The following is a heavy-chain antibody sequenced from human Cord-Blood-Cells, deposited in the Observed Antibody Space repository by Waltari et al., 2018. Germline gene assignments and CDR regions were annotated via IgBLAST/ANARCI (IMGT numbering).Heavy chain of an antibody. J-gene: IGHJ4*02. D-gene: IGHD6-13*01. CDR2: INHSGST. Sequence: QVQLQQWGAGLLKPSETLSLTCAVYGGSFSGYYWSWIRQPPGKGLEWIGEINHSGSTNYNPSLKSRVTISVDTYKNQFSLKLSSVTAADTAVYYCARVRGLYSSSWYFDYWGQGTLVTVSS. V-gene: IGHV4-34*01. CDR3: ARVRGLYSSSWYFDY. CDR1: GGSFSGYY.